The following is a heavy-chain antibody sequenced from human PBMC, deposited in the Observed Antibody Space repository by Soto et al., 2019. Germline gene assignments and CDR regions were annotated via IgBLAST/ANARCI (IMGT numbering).Heavy chain of an antibody. CDR2: IYYSGST. J-gene: IGHJ6*02. CDR1: DGSISSGDYY. V-gene: IGHV4-30-4*01. D-gene: IGHD3-22*01. CDR3: VRDYYDRRGPYYYYYGMDV. Sequence: QVQLQESGPGLVKPSQTLSLTCTVSDGSISSGDYYWSWIRQPPGKGLEWIGYIYYSGSTYYNPSLKRRVTRSVVTSKNQFSLKLGSVTAADTAVYYCVRDYYDRRGPYYYYYGMDVWGQGTTVTVSS.